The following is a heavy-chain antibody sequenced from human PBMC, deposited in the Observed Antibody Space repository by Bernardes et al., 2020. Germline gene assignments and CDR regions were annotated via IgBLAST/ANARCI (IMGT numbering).Heavy chain of an antibody. V-gene: IGHV3-23*01. J-gene: IGHJ4*02. CDR1: GFTFSTYA. CDR3: AKSGYGSGTYWDYFDY. CDR2: ISGSGGGT. Sequence: GGSLRLSCAASGFTFSTYAMSWVRQAPGKGLEWVSVISGSGGGTHYADSVKGRFTVSRDNSKKTLFLQMNSLRAEDTAVYFCAKSGYGSGTYWDYFDYWGQGTLVTVSS. D-gene: IGHD3-10*01.